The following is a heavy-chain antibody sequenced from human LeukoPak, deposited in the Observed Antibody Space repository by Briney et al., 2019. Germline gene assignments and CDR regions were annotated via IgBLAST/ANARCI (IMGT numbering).Heavy chain of an antibody. J-gene: IGHJ4*02. CDR2: IRYDGSNK. Sequence: PGGSLRLSCAASGFTFSSHGMHWVRQAPGKGLEWVAFIRYDGSNKYYADSVKGRFTISRDNSKNTLYLQMNSLRAEDTAVYYCAKDGAAAGYKGENYFDYWGQGTLVTVSS. CDR1: GFTFSSHG. V-gene: IGHV3-30*02. D-gene: IGHD6-13*01. CDR3: AKDGAAAGYKGENYFDY.